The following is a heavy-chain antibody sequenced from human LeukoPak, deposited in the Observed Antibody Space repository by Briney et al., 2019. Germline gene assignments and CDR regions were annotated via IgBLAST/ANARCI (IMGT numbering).Heavy chain of an antibody. CDR1: GYTFTGYY. CDR2: INPNSGGT. CDR3: ARDSWQWRGGGYFDY. J-gene: IGHJ4*02. V-gene: IGHV1-2*02. D-gene: IGHD6-19*01. Sequence: ASVKVSCKASGYTFTGYYMHWVRQAPGQGLEWMGWINPNSGGTNYAQKFQGRVTMTRDTSISTAYMELSRLRSDDTAVYYCARDSWQWRGGGYFDYWGQGTLVTVSS.